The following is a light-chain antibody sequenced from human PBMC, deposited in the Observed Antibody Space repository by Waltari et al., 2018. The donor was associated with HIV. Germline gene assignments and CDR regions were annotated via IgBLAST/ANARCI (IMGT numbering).Light chain of an antibody. CDR2: GAS. J-gene: IGKJ2*01. CDR1: QTINTY. V-gene: IGKV1-39*01. CDR3: QQSYNFPFT. Sequence: IQVTQSPSSLSASFGDRAIITCRANQTINTYLNWYQHQQGKAPKLLFYGASTLQNGVPPRITGSGSATDFTLTISSLQPEDFATYYSQQSYNFPFTFGPGTKLGIK.